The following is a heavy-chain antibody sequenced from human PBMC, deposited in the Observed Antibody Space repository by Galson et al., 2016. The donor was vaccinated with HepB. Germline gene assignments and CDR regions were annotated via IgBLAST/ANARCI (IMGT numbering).Heavy chain of an antibody. CDR2: IYPVDSDT. Sequence: QSGAEVKKPGESLKISCKGSGYTFTNYWIAWVRQMPGKGLEWMGIIYPVDSDTRYSPSFQGQVTISADKSISTAYLQWSSLRASDTAIYYCARHHGDYYDSSTLYSEDAFDIWGQGTMVTVSS. V-gene: IGHV5-51*01. CDR1: GYTFTNYW. D-gene: IGHD3-22*01. J-gene: IGHJ3*02. CDR3: ARHHGDYYDSSTLYSEDAFDI.